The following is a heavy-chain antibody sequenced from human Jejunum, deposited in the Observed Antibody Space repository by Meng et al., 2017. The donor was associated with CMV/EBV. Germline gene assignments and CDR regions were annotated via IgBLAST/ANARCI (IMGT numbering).Heavy chain of an antibody. V-gene: IGHV3-73*01. CDR3: VAPSCSSTNCYAADF. Sequence: STMHWVRQASGKGLEWVGHIRNKANNYATAYAASVKGRFTISRDDSSSTTYLQLSSVKADDTAVYYCVAPSCSSTNCYAADFWGQGTLVTVSS. CDR1: ST. J-gene: IGHJ4*02. D-gene: IGHD2-2*01. CDR2: IRNKANNYAT.